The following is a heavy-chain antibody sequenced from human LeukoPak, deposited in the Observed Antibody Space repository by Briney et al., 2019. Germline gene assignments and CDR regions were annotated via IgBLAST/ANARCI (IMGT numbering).Heavy chain of an antibody. J-gene: IGHJ4*02. D-gene: IGHD4-17*01. V-gene: IGHV3-7*03. CDR3: ARGNDYGDHVGIYFDY. CDR2: IKQDESEK. CDR1: GFTLSSYW. Sequence: GGSLRLSCAASGFTLSSYWMSWVRQAPGKGLEWVANIKQDESEKYYVDSVKGRFSITRDNAKNSMYLQINSLTAEDTAVYHCARGNDYGDHVGIYFDYWGQGTLVTVSS.